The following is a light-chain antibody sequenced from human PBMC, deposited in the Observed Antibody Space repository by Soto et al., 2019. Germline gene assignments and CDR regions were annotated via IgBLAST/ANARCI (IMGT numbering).Light chain of an antibody. V-gene: IGKV1-39*01. Sequence: DIQMTQSPSSLSASVGDRVTIACRASQKIRTYLNWYQQNPGKAPKLLIYAASNLHSGVPSRFSGSGSGTDFTLNISSLQPEDFATYYCQQAYSKNTFGGGTKVEIK. J-gene: IGKJ4*01. CDR2: AAS. CDR1: QKIRTY. CDR3: QQAYSKNT.